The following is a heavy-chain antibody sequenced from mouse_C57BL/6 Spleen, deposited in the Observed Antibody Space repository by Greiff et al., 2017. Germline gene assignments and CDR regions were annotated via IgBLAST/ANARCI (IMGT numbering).Heavy chain of an antibody. CDR2: ISSGSSTI. D-gene: IGHD1-2*01. J-gene: IGHJ2*01. Sequence: EVQRVESGGGLVKPGGSLKFSCAASGFTFSDYGMHWVRQAPEKGLEWVAYISSGSSTIYYADTVKGRFTISRDNAKNTLFLQMTSLGSEDAAMCDCAKATALDYWGQGTTLTVSS. CDR3: AKATALDY. V-gene: IGHV5-17*01. CDR1: GFTFSDYG.